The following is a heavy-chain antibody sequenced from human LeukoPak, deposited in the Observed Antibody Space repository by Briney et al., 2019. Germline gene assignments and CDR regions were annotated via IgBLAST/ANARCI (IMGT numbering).Heavy chain of an antibody. CDR1: GYTLTELS. CDR2: FDPEDGET. Sequence: GASVKVSCKVSGYTLTELSMHWVRQAPGKGLEWMGGFDPEDGETIYAQKFQGRVTMTEDTSTDTAYMELSRLRSEDTAVYYCATFRADYYYYYYMDVWGKGTTVTVSS. J-gene: IGHJ6*03. CDR3: ATFRADYYYYYYMDV. V-gene: IGHV1-24*01.